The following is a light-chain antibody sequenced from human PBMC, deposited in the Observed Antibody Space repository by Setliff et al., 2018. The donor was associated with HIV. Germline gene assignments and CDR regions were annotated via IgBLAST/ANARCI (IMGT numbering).Light chain of an antibody. CDR2: DVR. J-gene: IGLJ1*01. CDR1: SSDIGAYNY. Sequence: QSALAQPASVSGSPGQSITISCTGTSSDIGAYNYVSWYQQHPGKAPKVMIYDVRKRPSGVSNRFSGSKSGNTASLTISGLRAEDEAAYYCSSYVNINTLVFGTGTKVTVL. V-gene: IGLV2-14*03. CDR3: SSYVNINTLV.